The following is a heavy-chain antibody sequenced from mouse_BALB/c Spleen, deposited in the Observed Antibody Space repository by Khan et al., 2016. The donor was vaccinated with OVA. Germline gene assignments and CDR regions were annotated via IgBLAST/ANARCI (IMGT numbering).Heavy chain of an antibody. CDR1: GYTFTNYG. CDR2: INTYTGEP. V-gene: IGHV9-3-1*01. J-gene: IGHJ4*01. CDR3: ARGRNDRIYPMDY. D-gene: IGHD2-14*01. Sequence: QIQLVQSGPELKKPGETVKISCKASGYTFTNYGMNWVKQAPGKGLKWMGWINTYTGEPTYADDFKGRFAFSLETSASTAYLQINNLKNEDTATYFCARGRNDRIYPMDYWGQGTSVTVSS.